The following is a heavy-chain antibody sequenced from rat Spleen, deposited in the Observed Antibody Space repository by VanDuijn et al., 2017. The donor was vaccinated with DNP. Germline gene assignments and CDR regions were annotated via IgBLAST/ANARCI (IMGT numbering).Heavy chain of an antibody. D-gene: IGHD1-1*01. V-gene: IGHV5-58*01. CDR1: GFTFSSYW. Sequence: EVKLVESGGGLVQPGRSLKLSCAASGFTFSSYWMFWIRQAPGKGLEWVASINPDGGNTYCQDSVKGRFTISRDNAENTVYLQMNSLRSEDTATYYCTKDLQWYAMDAWGQGTSVTVSS. CDR3: TKDLQWYAMDA. CDR2: INPDGGNT. J-gene: IGHJ4*01.